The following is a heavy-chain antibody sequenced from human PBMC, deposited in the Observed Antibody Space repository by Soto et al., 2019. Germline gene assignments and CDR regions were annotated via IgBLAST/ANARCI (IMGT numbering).Heavy chain of an antibody. CDR3: AKDLWFGPEVDYYYGMDV. Sequence: GGSLRLSCAASGFTFSSYGMHWVRQAPGKGLEWVAVISYDGSNKYYADSVKGRFTISRDNSKNTLYLQMNSLRAEDTAVYYWAKDLWFGPEVDYYYGMDVWGQGTTVTVSS. CDR1: GFTFSSYG. CDR2: ISYDGSNK. J-gene: IGHJ6*02. V-gene: IGHV3-30*18. D-gene: IGHD3-10*01.